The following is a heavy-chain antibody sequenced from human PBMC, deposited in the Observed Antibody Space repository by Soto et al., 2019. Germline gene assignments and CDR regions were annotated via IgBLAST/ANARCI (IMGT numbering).Heavy chain of an antibody. Sequence: SETLSLTCAVYGGSFSGYYWSWIRQPPGKGLEWIGEINHSGSTNYNPSLKSRVTISVDTSKNQFSLKLSSVTAADTAVYYCARGHDSSGYYFDYWGQGTLVTVSS. CDR1: GGSFSGYY. CDR3: ARGHDSSGYYFDY. CDR2: INHSGST. D-gene: IGHD3-22*01. V-gene: IGHV4-34*01. J-gene: IGHJ4*02.